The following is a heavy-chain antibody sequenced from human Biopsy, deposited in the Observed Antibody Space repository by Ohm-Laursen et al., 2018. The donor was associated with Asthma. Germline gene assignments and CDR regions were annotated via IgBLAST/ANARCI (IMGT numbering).Heavy chain of an antibody. CDR2: INPSGGST. D-gene: IGHD1-26*01. CDR1: GCTFTSYY. V-gene: IGHV1-46*01. CDR3: ARAGALIVGATMGY. J-gene: IGHJ4*02. Sequence: GSSVKVSCKASGCTFTSYYMHWVRQAPGQGLEWMGIINPSGGSTSYAQKFQGRVAMTRDTSTSTVYMELSSPRSEDTAVYYCARAGALIVGATMGYWGQGTLVTVSS.